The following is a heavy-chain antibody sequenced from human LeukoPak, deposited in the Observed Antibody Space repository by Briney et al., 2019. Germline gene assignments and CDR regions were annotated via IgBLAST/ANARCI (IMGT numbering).Heavy chain of an antibody. CDR3: AGEYYDSSGYYSDYYGMDV. J-gene: IGHJ6*02. Sequence: ASVKVSCKASGYTFTGYYIHWVRQAPGQGLEWMGRINPNNGGTNYAQKFQGRVTMTRDMSMSTAYMELSRLRSDDTAVYYCAGEYYDSSGYYSDYYGMDVWGQGTTVTVSS. CDR1: GYTFTGYY. D-gene: IGHD3-22*01. CDR2: INPNNGGT. V-gene: IGHV1-2*06.